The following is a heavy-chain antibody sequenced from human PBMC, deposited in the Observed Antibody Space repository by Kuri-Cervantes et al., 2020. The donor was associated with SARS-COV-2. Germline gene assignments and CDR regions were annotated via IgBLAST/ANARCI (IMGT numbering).Heavy chain of an antibody. CDR3: ARDDDAVAGIHYFDY. J-gene: IGHJ4*02. V-gene: IGHV3-30*03. D-gene: IGHD6-19*01. Sequence: GGSLRLSCAASGFTFSSYGMNWVRQAPGKGLEWVAVISYDGSNKYYADSVKGRFTISRDNSKNTLYLQMNSLRAEDTAVYYCARDDDAVAGIHYFDYWGQGTLVTVSS. CDR2: ISYDGSNK. CDR1: GFTFSSYG.